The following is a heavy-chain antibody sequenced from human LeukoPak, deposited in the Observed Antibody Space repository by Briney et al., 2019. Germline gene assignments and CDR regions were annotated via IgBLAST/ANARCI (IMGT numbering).Heavy chain of an antibody. V-gene: IGHV3-15*07. CDR1: GFIFSNAW. J-gene: IGHJ1*01. CDR2: IKSKTDGGTT. Sequence: GGSLRLSCSASGFIFSNAWMNWVRQAPGKGLEWVGHIKSKTDGGTTDYAAPVKGRFTISRDDSKNTLYLQMNSLKTEDTAVYYCIRYGYNLAEYYQHWGQGTLVTVSS. CDR3: IRYGYNLAEYYQH. D-gene: IGHD5-24*01.